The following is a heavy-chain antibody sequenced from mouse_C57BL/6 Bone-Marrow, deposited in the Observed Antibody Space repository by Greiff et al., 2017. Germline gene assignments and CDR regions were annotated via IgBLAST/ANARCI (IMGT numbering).Heavy chain of an antibody. CDR2: ISPGNSDT. D-gene: IGHD1-1*01. Sequence: VQLQQSGTVLARPGASVKMSCKTSGYTFTSYWMHWVKQRPGQGLEWIGAISPGNSDTSYNQKFKGKAKLTAVTSASTAYMELSSLTNEDSAVYYCTRAPSYYGSSYFDVWGTGTTVTVSS. J-gene: IGHJ1*03. CDR1: GYTFTSYW. V-gene: IGHV1-5*01. CDR3: TRAPSYYGSSYFDV.